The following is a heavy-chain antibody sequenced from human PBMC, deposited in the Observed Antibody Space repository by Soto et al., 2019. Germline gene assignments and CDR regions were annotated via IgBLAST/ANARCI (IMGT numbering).Heavy chain of an antibody. CDR3: DRVPIGNIYYYGMDV. V-gene: IGHV4-30-2*01. CDR1: GGSISSGGYC. Sequence: PSETLSLTCAVSGGSISSGGYCWSWIRQPPGKGLEWIGYIYHSGTTYYNPSLKSRVTMSVDISKNQFSLKLSSVTAADTAVYYCDRVPIGNIYYYGMDVWGQGTKVPVSS. CDR2: IYHSGTT. D-gene: IGHD1-1*01. J-gene: IGHJ6*02.